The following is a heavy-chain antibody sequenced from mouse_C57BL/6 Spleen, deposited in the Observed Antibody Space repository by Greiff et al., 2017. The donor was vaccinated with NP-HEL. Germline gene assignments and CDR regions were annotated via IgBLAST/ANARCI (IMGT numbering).Heavy chain of an antibody. CDR2: ISSGSSTI. Sequence: EVQVVESGGGLVKPGGSLKLSCAASGFTFSDYGMHWVRQAPEKGLEWVAYISSGSSTIYYADTVKGRFTISRDNAKNTLFLQMTSLRSEDTAMYYCARQAALYAMDYWGQGTSVTVSS. CDR3: ARQAALYAMDY. J-gene: IGHJ4*01. CDR1: GFTFSDYG. D-gene: IGHD3-2*02. V-gene: IGHV5-17*01.